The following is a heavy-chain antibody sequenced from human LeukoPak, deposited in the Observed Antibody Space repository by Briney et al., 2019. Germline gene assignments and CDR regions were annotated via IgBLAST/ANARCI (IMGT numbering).Heavy chain of an antibody. CDR2: INPNSGGT. D-gene: IGHD6-6*01. V-gene: IGHV1-2*02. J-gene: IGHJ5*02. CDR3: ARDHVRGPQIAARNWFDP. Sequence: ASVKVSCKASGYTFTGYYMHWVRQAPGQGLEWMGWINPNSGGTNYAQKFQGRVTMTRDTSISTAYMELSRLRSDDTAVYYCARDHVRGPQIAARNWFDPWGQGTLVTVSS. CDR1: GYTFTGYY.